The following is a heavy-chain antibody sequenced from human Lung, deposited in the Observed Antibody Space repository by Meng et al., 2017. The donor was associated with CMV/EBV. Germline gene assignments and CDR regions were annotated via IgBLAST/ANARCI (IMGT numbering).Heavy chain of an antibody. J-gene: IGHJ4*02. CDR3: AIELHNTPLDY. Sequence: SSVKVSCQASGRTFSSYAISWVRQAPGQGLEWMGGIIPILAITNYAQKFQGRVTNTADKSTSTAYMKLDSLRSEDTAVYYCAIELHNTPLDYWGQGTLVTVSS. D-gene: IGHD2-15*01. V-gene: IGHV1-69*10. CDR1: GRTFSSYA. CDR2: IIPILAIT.